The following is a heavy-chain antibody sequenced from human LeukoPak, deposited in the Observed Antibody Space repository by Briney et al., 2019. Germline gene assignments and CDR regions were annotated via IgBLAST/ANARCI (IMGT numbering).Heavy chain of an antibody. V-gene: IGHV3-30*18. J-gene: IGHJ4*02. CDR3: AKDLGYKWELLRGSGY. CDR2: ISYDGSNK. Sequence: GGSLRLSCAASGFTFSSYGMHWVRQAPGKGLEWVAVISYDGSNKYYADSVKGRFTISRDNSKNTLYLQMNSLRAEDTAVYYCAKDLGYKWELLRGSGYWGQGTLVTVSS. CDR1: GFTFSSYG. D-gene: IGHD1-26*01.